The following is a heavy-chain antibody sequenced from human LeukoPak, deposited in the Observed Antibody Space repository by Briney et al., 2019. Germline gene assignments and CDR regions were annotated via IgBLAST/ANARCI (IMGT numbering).Heavy chain of an antibody. CDR3: AKAPLSGSGSYHFDY. CDR1: GFTFSSYA. Sequence: PGGSLRLSCAASGFTFSSYAMSWVRQAPGKGLEWVSAISGSGGSTYYADSVKGRFTISRDNSKNTLYLQMNSLRAEDTAVHYCAKAPLSGSGSYHFDYWGQGTLVTVSS. D-gene: IGHD3-10*01. J-gene: IGHJ4*02. CDR2: ISGSGGST. V-gene: IGHV3-23*01.